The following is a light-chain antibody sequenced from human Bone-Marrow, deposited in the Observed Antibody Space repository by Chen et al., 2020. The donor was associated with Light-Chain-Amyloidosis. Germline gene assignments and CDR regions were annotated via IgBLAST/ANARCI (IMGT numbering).Light chain of an antibody. CDR1: NIGSTS. CDR3: QVWDRSSDRPV. CDR2: DDS. V-gene: IGLV3-21*02. Sequence: SYVLTQPSSVSVAPGQTATIACGGNNIGSTSVHWYQQTPGQAPLLVGYDDSDRPSGIPGRLSGCNAGNTATLTISRVEAGDEADYYCQVWDRSSDRPVFGGGTKLTVL. J-gene: IGLJ3*02.